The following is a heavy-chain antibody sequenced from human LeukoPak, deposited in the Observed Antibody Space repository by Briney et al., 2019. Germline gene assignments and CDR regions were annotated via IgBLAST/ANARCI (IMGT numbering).Heavy chain of an antibody. V-gene: IGHV3-30*02. Sequence: GGSLRLSCAASGFTFSSYGMHWVRQAPGKGLEWVAFIRYDGSDKYYAVPVKGRFTISRDNSKNTLYLQMNSPGAEDTAVYNCAKCSPSINSCNSWYFDLWGRGTLVTVSS. D-gene: IGHD2/OR15-2a*01. CDR1: GFTFSSYG. J-gene: IGHJ2*01. CDR3: AKCSPSINSCNSWYFDL. CDR2: IRYDGSDK.